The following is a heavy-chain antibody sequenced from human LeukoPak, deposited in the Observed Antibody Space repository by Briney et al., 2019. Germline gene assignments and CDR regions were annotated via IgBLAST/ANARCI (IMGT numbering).Heavy chain of an antibody. CDR3: ARDRSRDGYNHYYYHYMDV. D-gene: IGHD5-24*01. CDR2: ISYDGSNK. CDR1: GFTFSSYA. Sequence: GGSLRLSCAASGFTFSSYAMHWVRQAPGKGLEWVAVISYDGSNKYYADSVKGRFTISRDNSKNTLYLQMNSLRAEDTAVYYCARDRSRDGYNHYYYHYMDVWGKGTTVTVSS. V-gene: IGHV3-30*01. J-gene: IGHJ6*03.